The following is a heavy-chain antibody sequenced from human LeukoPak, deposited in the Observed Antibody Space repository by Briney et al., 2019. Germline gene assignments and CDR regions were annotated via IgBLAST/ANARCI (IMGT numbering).Heavy chain of an antibody. Sequence: GALDPSFAASGFPFSSYGMHWVRPAPGKGPGGVAVISYDGSNKYYADSVKGRFTISRDNSKNTLYLQMNSLRAEDTAVYYCAKTIEWELLIDYWGQGTLVTVSS. V-gene: IGHV3-30*18. D-gene: IGHD1-26*01. CDR2: ISYDGSNK. CDR1: GFPFSSYG. J-gene: IGHJ4*02. CDR3: AKTIEWELLIDY.